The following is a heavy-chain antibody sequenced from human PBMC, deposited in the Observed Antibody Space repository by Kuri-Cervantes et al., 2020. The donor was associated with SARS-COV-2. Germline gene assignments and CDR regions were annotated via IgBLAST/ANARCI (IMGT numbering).Heavy chain of an antibody. D-gene: IGHD3-10*01. V-gene: IGHV3-30*18. CDR3: AKDPGTMARGHYYYGMDV. Sequence: GGSLRLSCAASGFTFSNYGMHWVRQAPGKGLEWVAVISYNGSNEYYADSVKGRFTISRDNSKNTLYLQVNGLRAEDTSVYYCAKDPGTMARGHYYYGMDVWGQGTTVTVSS. CDR1: GFTFSNYG. CDR2: ISYNGSNE. J-gene: IGHJ6*02.